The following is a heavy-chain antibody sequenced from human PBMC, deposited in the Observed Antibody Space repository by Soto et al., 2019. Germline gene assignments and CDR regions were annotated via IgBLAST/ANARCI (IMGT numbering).Heavy chain of an antibody. D-gene: IGHD3-10*01. Sequence: EVQLVESGGGLVQPGGSLRLSCAASGFTVSSNYMSWVRQAPGKGLEWVSVIYSGGSSYYADSVKGRFTISRDNSKNTLYLQMNSLRAEDTAVYSCARGLGGSGIKRDYWGQGTLVNVSS. V-gene: IGHV3-66*01. J-gene: IGHJ4*02. CDR1: GFTVSSNY. CDR2: IYSGGSS. CDR3: ARGLGGSGIKRDY.